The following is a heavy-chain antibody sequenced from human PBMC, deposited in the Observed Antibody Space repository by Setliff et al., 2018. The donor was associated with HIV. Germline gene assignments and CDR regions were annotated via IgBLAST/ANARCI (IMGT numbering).Heavy chain of an antibody. CDR2: ISRSVSTI. J-gene: IGHJ4*02. CDR3: AKGQLPYCTNGVCYAIDY. D-gene: IGHD2-8*01. CDR1: GFSFSNYG. Sequence: PGGSLRLSCAASGFSFSNYGMHWIRQAPGKGLEWVSYISRSVSTIYYADSVRGRFTISRDNSKNTVFLQMNSLRAEDTAVYYCAKGQLPYCTNGVCYAIDYWGQGTLVTVSS. V-gene: IGHV3-48*01.